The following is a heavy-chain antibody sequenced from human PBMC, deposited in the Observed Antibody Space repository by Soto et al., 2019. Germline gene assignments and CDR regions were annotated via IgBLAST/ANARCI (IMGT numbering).Heavy chain of an antibody. CDR1: GYTFTNYG. CDR2: ISAYNGNT. CDR3: ARYLGAQKVDY. D-gene: IGHD1-26*01. V-gene: IGHV1-18*01. J-gene: IGHJ4*02. Sequence: QVQLVQSGAEVKKPGASVKVSCKASGYTFTNYGITWVRQAPGQGLGWMGWISAYNGNTKYAQKLHGTVTMTTDTSTSTGYMDLRSLRSDETAVYYCARYLGAQKVDYWGQGTLVTVSS.